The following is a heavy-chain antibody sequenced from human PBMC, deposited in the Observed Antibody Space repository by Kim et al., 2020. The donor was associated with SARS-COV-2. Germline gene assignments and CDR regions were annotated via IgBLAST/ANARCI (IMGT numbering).Heavy chain of an antibody. V-gene: IGHV1-69*01. Sequence: QKFQGRVTITADESTSTAYMELSSLRSEDTAVYYCARAGGAVAAGGWFDPWGQGTLVTVSS. CDR3: ARAGGAVAAGGWFDP. D-gene: IGHD6-19*01. J-gene: IGHJ5*02.